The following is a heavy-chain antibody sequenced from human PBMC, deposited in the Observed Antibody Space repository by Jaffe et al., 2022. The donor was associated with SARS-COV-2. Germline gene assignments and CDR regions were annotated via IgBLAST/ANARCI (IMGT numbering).Heavy chain of an antibody. D-gene: IGHD3-22*01. J-gene: IGHJ6*02. Sequence: EVQLVESGGGLVKPGGSLRLSCAASGFTFRSYSMNWVRQAPGKGLEWVSSISTTSTYIYYADSVRGRFTISRDNAKNSLYLQLSSLRAEDTAVYYCARERSYYIDSSGYLGEYYYDIDVWGQGTTVTVSS. CDR1: GFTFRSYS. CDR2: ISTTSTYI. V-gene: IGHV3-21*01. CDR3: ARERSYYIDSSGYLGEYYYDIDV.